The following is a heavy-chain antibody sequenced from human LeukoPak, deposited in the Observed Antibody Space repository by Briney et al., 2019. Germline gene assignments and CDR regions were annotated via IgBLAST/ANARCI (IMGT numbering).Heavy chain of an antibody. CDR1: GGSFSGYY. J-gene: IGHJ4*02. Sequence: SETLSLTCAVYGGSFSGYYWNWIRQPPGKGLEWIGEINHSGSTNYNPSLKGRVTISVDTSKNQFSLKLSSVTAADTAVYYCARYSSGWYQYNYFDYWGQGTLVTVSS. V-gene: IGHV4-34*01. D-gene: IGHD6-19*01. CDR3: ARYSSGWYQYNYFDY. CDR2: INHSGST.